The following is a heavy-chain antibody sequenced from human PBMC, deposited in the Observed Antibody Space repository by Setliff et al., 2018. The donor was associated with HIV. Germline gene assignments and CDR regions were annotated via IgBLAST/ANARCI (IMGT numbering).Heavy chain of an antibody. V-gene: IGHV5-51*01. CDR1: GNSFANHW. J-gene: IGHJ3*02. D-gene: IGHD2-21*01. Sequence: GESLKISCRAFGNSFANHWIAWVRQMPGKGPEWVGFIYTGDSGTQYNPAFQGRVTISADKSIKTVYLQWTSLQRSDTAMYYCARHKVAMSMLVVQDSGPFDNWGQGTMVTVSS. CDR3: ARHKVAMSMLVVQDSGPFDN. CDR2: IYTGDSGT.